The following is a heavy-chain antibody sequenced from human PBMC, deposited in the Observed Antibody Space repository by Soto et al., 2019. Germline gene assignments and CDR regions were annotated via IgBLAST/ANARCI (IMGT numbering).Heavy chain of an antibody. J-gene: IGHJ4*02. D-gene: IGHD1-26*01. CDR1: GFTFSGST. CDR2: TRSKTYSYAT. V-gene: IGHV3-73*01. Sequence: GGSLRLSCATSGFTFSGSTIHWVRQASGKGLEWVGRTRSKTYSYATAYAASVKGRFTISRDDSQSTAYLQMNSLKTEDTAVYYCARDYNGSYFWGQGTLVTVYS. CDR3: ARDYNGSYF.